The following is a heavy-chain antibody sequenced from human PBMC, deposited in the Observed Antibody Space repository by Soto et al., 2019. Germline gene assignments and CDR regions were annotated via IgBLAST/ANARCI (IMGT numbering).Heavy chain of an antibody. J-gene: IGHJ2*01. CDR1: GYTFSDYF. CDR3: ARDSGIPGRYWYFGL. CDR2: INPKRGGT. Sequence: QVQLVQSGAEVKKPGASVKVSCTTYGYTFSDYFLHWVRQAPGQGPEWMGFINPKRGGTEYAQKFQGRVTMTRHTSSSTVYMDLSGLTSADTAIYYCARDSGIPGRYWYFGLWGRGTLVTVSS. D-gene: IGHD2-21*01. V-gene: IGHV1-2*02.